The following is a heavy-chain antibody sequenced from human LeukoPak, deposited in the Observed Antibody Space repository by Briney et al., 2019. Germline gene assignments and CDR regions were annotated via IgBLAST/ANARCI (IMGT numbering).Heavy chain of an antibody. CDR2: INHSGST. J-gene: IGHJ4*02. CDR3: ASRAVTTFDY. Sequence: SETLSLTCAVYGGSFSGYYWSWIRQSPGKGLEWIGEINHSGSTNYNPSLKSRVTISVDTSKNQFSLKLSSVTAADTAVYYCASRAVTTFDYWGQGTLVTVSS. CDR1: GGSFSGYY. V-gene: IGHV4-34*01. D-gene: IGHD4-17*01.